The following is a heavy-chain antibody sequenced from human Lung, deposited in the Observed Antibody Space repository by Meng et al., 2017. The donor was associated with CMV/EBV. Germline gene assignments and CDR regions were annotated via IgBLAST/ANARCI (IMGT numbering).Heavy chain of an antibody. CDR2: IKGDGSDK. CDR1: GFTFRYYW. CDR3: VPHDCAMDV. Sequence: GGSXRLSCAASGFTFRYYWMSWVRQAPGKGLEWVANIKGDGSDKGYVDSVKGRFTISRDNARNSLYMEMNSLRAEDTAVYYCVPHDCAMDVWGQGTTVTSP. V-gene: IGHV3-7*01. J-gene: IGHJ6*02.